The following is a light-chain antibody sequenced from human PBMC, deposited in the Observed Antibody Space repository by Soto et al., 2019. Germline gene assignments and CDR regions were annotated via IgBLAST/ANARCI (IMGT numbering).Light chain of an antibody. J-gene: IGKJ1*01. CDR2: KAS. CDR3: QQYNIFTWT. V-gene: IGKV1-5*03. CDR1: QSISSW. Sequence: DIQMTQSPSTVSASVGDRVTITCRASQSISSWLAWYQQKPGKAPKLLIYKASGLESGVPSRFSGSGSGTEFTLTISSRQPNDSATYYCQQYNIFTWTFGQGTKVEIK.